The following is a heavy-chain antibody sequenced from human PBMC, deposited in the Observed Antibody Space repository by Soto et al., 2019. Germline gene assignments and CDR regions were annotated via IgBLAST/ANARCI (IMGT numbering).Heavy chain of an antibody. CDR1: GFTFDSYA. Sequence: EVQLLESGGGLVRPGGSLRLSCAASGFTFDSYAMNWVRQAPGKGLEWVSTISGSGDYTYYTDSVKGRFTISRDNSKNMMYLQMNRLRAEDTAIYYGAKNRGLQYYFDYWGQGTLVTVSS. CDR3: AKNRGLQYYFDY. CDR2: ISGSGDYT. J-gene: IGHJ4*02. V-gene: IGHV3-23*01.